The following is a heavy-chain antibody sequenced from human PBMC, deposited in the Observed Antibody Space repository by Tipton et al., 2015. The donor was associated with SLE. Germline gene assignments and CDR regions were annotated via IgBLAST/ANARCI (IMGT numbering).Heavy chain of an antibody. CDR1: GFTFSDYW. CDR3: AAHASGSYSHDY. D-gene: IGHD3-10*01. J-gene: IGHJ4*02. Sequence: SLRLSCAASGFTFSDYWMHWVRQVPGKELVWVSRVSNDGSDTRYADSVKGRFTVTRDNAKNTLYLQMNSLRAEDTAVYYCAAHASGSYSHDYWGQGTLVTVSS. CDR2: VSNDGSDT. V-gene: IGHV3-74*01.